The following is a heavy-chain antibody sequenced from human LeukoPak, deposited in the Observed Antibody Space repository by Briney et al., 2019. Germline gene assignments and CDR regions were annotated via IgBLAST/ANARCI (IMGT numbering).Heavy chain of an antibody. CDR3: AKDLREWWLLLQFDY. CDR2: ISYDGSNK. V-gene: IGHV3-30*18. CDR1: GFTFSSYG. J-gene: IGHJ4*02. Sequence: PGRSLRLSCAASGFTFSSYGMHWVRQAPGNGLEWVAVISYDGSNKYYADSVKGRFTISRDNSKNTLYLQMNSLRAEDTAVYYCAKDLREWWLLLQFDYWGQGTLVTVSS. D-gene: IGHD3-22*01.